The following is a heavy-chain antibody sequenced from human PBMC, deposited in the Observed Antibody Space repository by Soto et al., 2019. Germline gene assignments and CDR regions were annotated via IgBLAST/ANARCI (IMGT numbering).Heavy chain of an antibody. J-gene: IGHJ2*01. V-gene: IGHV3-23*01. D-gene: IGHD4-17*01. CDR3: AKDPRPTVTTSAWYFDL. CDR2: ISGSGGST. CDR1: GFTFSSYA. Sequence: SLRLSCAASGFTFSSYAMSWVRQAPGKGLEWVSAISGSGGSTYYADSVKGRFTISRDNSKNTLYLQMNSLRAEDTAVYYCAKDPRPTVTTSAWYFDLWGRGTLVTVSS.